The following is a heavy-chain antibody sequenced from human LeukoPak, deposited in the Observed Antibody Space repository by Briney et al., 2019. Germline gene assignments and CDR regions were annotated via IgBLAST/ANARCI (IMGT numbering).Heavy chain of an antibody. V-gene: IGHV3-21*01. D-gene: IGHD1-26*01. CDR3: ASYPYSGSYFFDY. CDR1: GFTFSSYG. Sequence: GGSLRLSCAASGFTFSSYGMHWVRQAPGKGLEWVSSISSSSSYIYYADSVKGRFTISRDNAKNSLYLQMNSLRAEDTAVYYCASYPYSGSYFFDYWGQGTLVTVSS. J-gene: IGHJ4*02. CDR2: ISSSSSYI.